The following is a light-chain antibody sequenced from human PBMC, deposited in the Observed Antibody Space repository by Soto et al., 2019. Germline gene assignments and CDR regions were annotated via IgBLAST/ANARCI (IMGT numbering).Light chain of an antibody. J-gene: IGKJ3*01. CDR3: PQYGSSPPVT. V-gene: IGKV3-20*01. CDR2: GAS. Sequence: EIVLTQSPGTLSLSPGERATLPCRASQSVTGSYLAWYQQKPGQAPRLLIYGASSRASGIPDRFSGSGSGTAFPLTISTLEPEDFAVYYCPQYGSSPPVTFGPGTKVDMK. CDR1: QSVTGSY.